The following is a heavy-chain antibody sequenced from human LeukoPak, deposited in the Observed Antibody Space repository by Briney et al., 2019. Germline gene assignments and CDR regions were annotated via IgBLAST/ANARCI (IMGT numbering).Heavy chain of an antibody. CDR1: GGSISSGGYS. V-gene: IGHV4-30-2*01. CDR2: IYHSGST. D-gene: IGHD3-16*02. CDR3: ARGRLSVAFDP. Sequence: SETLSLTCAVSGGSISSGGYSWSWIRQPPGKGLEWIGYIYHSGSTYYNPSLKSRVTISVDTSKNQFSLKLSSVTAAGTAVYYCARGRLSVAFDPWGQGTLVTVSS. J-gene: IGHJ5*02.